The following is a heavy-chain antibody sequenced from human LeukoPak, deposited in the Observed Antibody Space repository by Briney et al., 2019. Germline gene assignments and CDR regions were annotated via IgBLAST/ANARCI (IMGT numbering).Heavy chain of an antibody. J-gene: IGHJ4*02. CDR3: AKTPLRWLQSDFDY. CDR1: GFTFSSYA. D-gene: IGHD5-12*01. CDR2: ISGSGGST. Sequence: AGGSLRLSCAASGFTFSSYAMSWVRQAPGKGLEWVSAISGSGGSTYYADSVKGRFTISRGNSKNTLYLQMNSLRAEDTAVYYCAKTPLRWLQSDFDYWGQGTLVTVSS. V-gene: IGHV3-23*01.